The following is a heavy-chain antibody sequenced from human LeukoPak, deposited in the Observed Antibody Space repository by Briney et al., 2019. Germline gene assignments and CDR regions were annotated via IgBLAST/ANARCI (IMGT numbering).Heavy chain of an antibody. CDR1: GFTFDDYA. CDR3: ARDGPYCGGDCYSWYFDL. V-gene: IGHV3-9*03. J-gene: IGHJ2*01. D-gene: IGHD2-21*02. Sequence: GGSLRLSCAASGFTFDDYAMHWVRQAPGKGLEWVSGISWNSGSIGYADSVKGRFTISRDNAKNSLYLQMNSLRAEDMALYYCARDGPYCGGDCYSWYFDLWGRGTLVTVSS. CDR2: ISWNSGSI.